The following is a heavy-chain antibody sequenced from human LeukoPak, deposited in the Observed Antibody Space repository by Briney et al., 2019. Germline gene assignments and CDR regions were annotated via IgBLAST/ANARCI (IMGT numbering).Heavy chain of an antibody. CDR2: IYYSGST. V-gene: IGHV4-30-4*01. CDR3: ARVHGSGSYYNFLDY. Sequence: SETLSLTCTVSGGSISSGDYYWSWIRQPPGKGLEWIGYIYYSGSTYYNPSLKSRVTISVDTSKNQFSLKLSSVTAADTAVYYCARVHGSGSYYNFLDYWGQGTLVTVSS. D-gene: IGHD3-10*01. CDR1: GGSISSGDYY. J-gene: IGHJ4*02.